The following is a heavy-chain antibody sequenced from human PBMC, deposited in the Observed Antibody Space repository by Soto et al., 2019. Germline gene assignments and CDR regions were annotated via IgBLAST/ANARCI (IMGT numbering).Heavy chain of an antibody. CDR2: LSYAGDT. V-gene: IGHV3-13*01. D-gene: IGHD2-15*01. CDR3: ENGPHSAPGYYLMDV. J-gene: IGHJ6*03. CDR1: GFTLSTYD. Sequence: PGGSLRLSCAASGFTLSTYDMRWVRQATGKGLEWVAALSYAGDTYYPGSVKGRFTVSRESAKNSLYLQMNSLTAGDTAVYYCENGPHSAPGYYLMDVWGKGTTVTVSS.